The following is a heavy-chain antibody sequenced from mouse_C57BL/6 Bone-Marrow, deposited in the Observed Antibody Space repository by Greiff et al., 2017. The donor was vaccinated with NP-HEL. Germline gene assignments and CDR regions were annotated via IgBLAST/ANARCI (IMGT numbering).Heavy chain of an antibody. CDR2: IDPSDSYT. D-gene: IGHD1-1*01. J-gene: IGHJ2*01. V-gene: IGHV1-50*01. Sequence: QVQLQQPGAELVKPGASVKLSCKASGYTFTSYWMQWVKQRPGQGLEWIGKIDPSDSYTNYNQKFKGKATLTVDTSSSTAYMQLSSLTSEDSAVYYCAREGYGSTYFDYWGQGTTLTVSS. CDR3: AREGYGSTYFDY. CDR1: GYTFTSYW.